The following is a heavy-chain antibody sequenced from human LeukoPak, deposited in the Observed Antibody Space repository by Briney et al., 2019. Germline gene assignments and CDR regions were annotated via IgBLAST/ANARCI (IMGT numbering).Heavy chain of an antibody. J-gene: IGHJ4*02. CDR1: GGTFSSYA. CDR3: ASFHSGYYEAFDY. CDR2: IIPIFGTA. V-gene: IGHV1-69*06. D-gene: IGHD3-22*01. Sequence: SVKVSCKASGGTFSSYAISWVRQAPGQGLEWMGGIIPIFGTANYAQKFQGRVTITADKSTSTAYMELSSLRSEDTAVYYCASFHSGYYEAFDYWGQGTLVTVSS.